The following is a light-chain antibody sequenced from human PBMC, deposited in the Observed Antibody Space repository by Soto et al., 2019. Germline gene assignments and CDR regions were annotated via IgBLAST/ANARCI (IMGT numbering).Light chain of an antibody. CDR1: QGISSY. CDR3: QQLNNFPRT. J-gene: IGKJ1*01. Sequence: DIQLTQSPSFLSASVGDRVTITCRASQGISSYLAWYQQRPGKAPKLLMYGASTLQSGVLSRFSGSASGTTFTLTINNLQPEDFATYYCQQLNNFPRTFGQGTKVE. V-gene: IGKV1-9*01. CDR2: GAS.